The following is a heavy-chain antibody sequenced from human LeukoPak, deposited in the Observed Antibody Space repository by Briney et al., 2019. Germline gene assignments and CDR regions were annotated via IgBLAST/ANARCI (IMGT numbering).Heavy chain of an antibody. CDR1: GLTFDHYV. V-gene: IGHV3-43*02. CDR2: ISGDGGST. CDR3: AKGTTMYAFDI. Sequence: GGSLSRSCAASGLTFDHYVMHWVRQAPGKGLEWVSLISGDGGSTYYADSVKGRLTISRDNSKNSLYLQMNSLTTEDTALYFCAKGTTMYAFDIRGEGTMVSVSS. D-gene: IGHD1-1*01. J-gene: IGHJ3*02.